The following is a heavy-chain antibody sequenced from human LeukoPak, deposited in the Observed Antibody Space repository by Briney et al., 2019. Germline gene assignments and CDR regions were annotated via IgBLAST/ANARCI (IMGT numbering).Heavy chain of an antibody. J-gene: IGHJ5*02. Sequence: GGSLRLSCAASGFTFSNYGMHWVRQAPGKGLEWVAFIRYDGDSTHYADSVKGRFTISRDNSENTLYLQTNSLRAEDTAVYYCADDYGDYPWGQGTLVTVSS. V-gene: IGHV3-30*02. CDR3: ADDYGDYP. CDR2: IRYDGDST. D-gene: IGHD4-17*01. CDR1: GFTFSNYG.